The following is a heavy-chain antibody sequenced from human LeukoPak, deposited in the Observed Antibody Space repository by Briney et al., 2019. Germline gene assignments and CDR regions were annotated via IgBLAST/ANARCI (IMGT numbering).Heavy chain of an antibody. V-gene: IGHV3-48*01. Sequence: GGSLRLSCAASGFTFSSYSMNWVRQAPGKGLEWISYISSSGITIYYADSVKGRFTISRDSAGHSLYLQMNSPRAEDTALYYCARDGSGISYNYYYGMDVWGQGTTVTVSS. CDR2: ISSSGITI. CDR1: GFTFSSYS. D-gene: IGHD3-10*01. CDR3: ARDGSGISYNYYYGMDV. J-gene: IGHJ6*02.